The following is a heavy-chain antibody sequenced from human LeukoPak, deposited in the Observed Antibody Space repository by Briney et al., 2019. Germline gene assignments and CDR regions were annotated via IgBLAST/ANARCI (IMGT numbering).Heavy chain of an antibody. V-gene: IGHV3-23*01. J-gene: IGHJ4*02. CDR3: AKDQGSGSENYSWAYFDY. Sequence: GGSLRLSCAASAFTFSTYAMSWVRQAPGKGLEWVSGISNSGGSTPYADSVRGRFTISRDNSKNTLYLQMTSLRAEDTAVYYCAKDQGSGSENYSWAYFDYWGQGTLVTVSS. CDR2: ISNSGGST. CDR1: AFTFSTYA. D-gene: IGHD3-10*01.